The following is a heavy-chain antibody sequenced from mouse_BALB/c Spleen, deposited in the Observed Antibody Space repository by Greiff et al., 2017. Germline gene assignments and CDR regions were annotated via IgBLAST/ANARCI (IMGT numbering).Heavy chain of an antibody. CDR3: ARRWLLSDY. CDR1: GYTFTDYY. D-gene: IGHD2-3*01. V-gene: IGHV1-84*02. CDR2: LYPGSGNT. Sequence: QVQLQQSGPELVPPGASVKISCTASGYTFTDYYINWVKQKPGQGLEWIGWLYPGSGNTKYNEKFKGKATLTVDTSSSTAYMQLSSLTSEDTAVYFCARRWLLSDYWGQGTTLTVSS. J-gene: IGHJ2*01.